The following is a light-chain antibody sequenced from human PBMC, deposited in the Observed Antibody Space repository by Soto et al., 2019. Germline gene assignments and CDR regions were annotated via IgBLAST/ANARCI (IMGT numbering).Light chain of an antibody. V-gene: IGLV2-23*01. Sequence: QSALTQPASVSGSPEQSITISCTGTSGDIGTYNLVSWYQQHPGKAPKLMIYEGSKRPSGVSNRFSGSKSGNTASLTISGLQAEDEADYYCCSYAGSSTVVFGGGTKLTVL. CDR1: SGDIGTYNL. CDR3: CSYAGSSTVV. J-gene: IGLJ2*01. CDR2: EGS.